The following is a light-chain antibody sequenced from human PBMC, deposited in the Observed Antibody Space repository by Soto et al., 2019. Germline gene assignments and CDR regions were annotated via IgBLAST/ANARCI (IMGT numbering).Light chain of an antibody. CDR2: GAS. J-gene: IGKJ4*01. CDR3: QQYGSSPLT. Sequence: EIVLTQSPGTLSLSPGERATLSCRASQSVSSSYLAWYQQKPGQAPRLLIYGASSRATGIPDRFRCSGSGAVFTLTISRLEPEDFAVYYCQQYGSSPLTFGGGTKVEIK. CDR1: QSVSSSY. V-gene: IGKV3-20*01.